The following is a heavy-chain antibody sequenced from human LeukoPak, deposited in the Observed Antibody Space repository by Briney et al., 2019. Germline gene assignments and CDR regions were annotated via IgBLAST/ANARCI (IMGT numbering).Heavy chain of an antibody. CDR1: GGSFSGYY. CDR3: ARGGYYCGSGSYYKGRMYYYYMDV. Sequence: SETLSLTCAVYGGSFSGYYWSWIRQPPGKGLEWIGEINHSGSTNYNPSLKSRVTISVDTSKNQFSLKLSSVTAADTAVYYCARGGYYCGSGSYYKGRMYYYYMDVWGKGTTVTVSS. CDR2: INHSGST. V-gene: IGHV4-34*01. D-gene: IGHD3-10*01. J-gene: IGHJ6*03.